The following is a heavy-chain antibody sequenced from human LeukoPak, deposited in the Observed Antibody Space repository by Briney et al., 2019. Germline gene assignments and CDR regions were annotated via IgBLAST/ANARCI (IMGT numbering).Heavy chain of an antibody. J-gene: IGHJ4*02. CDR2: ISAYNGNT. D-gene: IGHD3-10*01. CDR1: GYSFTSYG. Sequence: ASVNVSCKASGYSFTSYGISWVRQAPGQGLEWMGWISAYNGNTNYAQKLQGRVTMTTDTSTSTAYMELRSLRSDDTAVYYCARVPADMVRGGYYFDYWGQGTLVTVSS. CDR3: ARVPADMVRGGYYFDY. V-gene: IGHV1-18*01.